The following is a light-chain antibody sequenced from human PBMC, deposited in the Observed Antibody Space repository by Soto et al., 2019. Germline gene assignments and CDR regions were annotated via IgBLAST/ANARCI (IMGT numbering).Light chain of an antibody. CDR1: QSLSSVY. CDR3: QHRSNWPRP. CDR2: GAS. J-gene: IGKJ1*01. V-gene: IGKV3D-20*02. Sequence: IVLTQSQGTLALSPGERATLSCMASQSLSSVYLACYQQKPAPAPRLLLSGASSSATGIPHRFSASGSGTDFTPTPTRPQPADFAVYYCQHRSNWPRPFGQGTKVAIK.